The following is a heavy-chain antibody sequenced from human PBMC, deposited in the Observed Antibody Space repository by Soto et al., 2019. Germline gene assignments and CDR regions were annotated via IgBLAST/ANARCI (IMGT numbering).Heavy chain of an antibody. V-gene: IGHV4-34*01. CDR3: ARGGYYYGSGRWGYRAAHFDY. Sequence: PSETLFLTCAVYGGSFSGYYWSWIRQPPGKGLEWIGEINHSGSTNYNPSLKGRVTISVDTSKNQFSLKLSSVTAADTAVYYCARGGYYYGSGRWGYRAAHFDYWAQGTLVNVSS. D-gene: IGHD3-10*01. J-gene: IGHJ4*02. CDR2: INHSGST. CDR1: GGSFSGYY.